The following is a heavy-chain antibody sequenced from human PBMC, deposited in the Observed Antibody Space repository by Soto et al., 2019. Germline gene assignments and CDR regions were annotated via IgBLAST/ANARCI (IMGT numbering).Heavy chain of an antibody. CDR1: GFTFTTYY. J-gene: IGHJ4*02. D-gene: IGHD3-22*01. CDR3: ARVPYDTTGYYAF. CDR2: IDPSGGST. Sequence: QVRLVQSGAEVKKPGASVSISCKTSGFTFTTYYIHWVRQAPGQGLEWMGMIDPSGGSTTYAQKFQGRITMTSDMSTSTVYMELSSLRSDDTAVYYCARVPYDTTGYYAFWGQGTLVTVSS. V-gene: IGHV1-46*01.